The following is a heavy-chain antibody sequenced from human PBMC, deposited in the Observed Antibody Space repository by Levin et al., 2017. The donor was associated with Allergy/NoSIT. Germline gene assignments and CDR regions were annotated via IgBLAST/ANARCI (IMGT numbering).Heavy chain of an antibody. Sequence: GESLKISCAASGFTFSSYAMSWVRQAPGKGLEWVSAISGSGGSTYYADSVKGRFTISRDNSKNTLYLQMNSLRAEDTAVYYCAKDLSLWVEASYYDGGDYWGQGTLVTVSS. J-gene: IGHJ4*02. CDR3: AKDLSLWVEASYYDGGDY. CDR1: GFTFSSYA. CDR2: ISGSGGST. V-gene: IGHV3-23*01. D-gene: IGHD3-22*01.